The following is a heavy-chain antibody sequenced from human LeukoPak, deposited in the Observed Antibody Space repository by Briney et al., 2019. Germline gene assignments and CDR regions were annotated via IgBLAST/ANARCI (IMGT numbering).Heavy chain of an antibody. CDR2: INPNSGGT. J-gene: IGHJ4*02. Sequence: ASVKVSCKASGYTFTGYYMHWVRQAPGQGLEWMGWINPNSGGTNYAQKFQGRVTMTRDTSISTAYMELSRLRSDDTAAYYCASMGVAVAGTGGFDYWGQGTLVTVSS. D-gene: IGHD6-19*01. CDR1: GYTFTGYY. CDR3: ASMGVAVAGTGGFDY. V-gene: IGHV1-2*02.